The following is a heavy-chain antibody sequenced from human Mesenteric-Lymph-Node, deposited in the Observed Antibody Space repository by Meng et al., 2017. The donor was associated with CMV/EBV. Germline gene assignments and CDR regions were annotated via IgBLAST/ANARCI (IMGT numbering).Heavy chain of an antibody. CDR3: AREVIGDGSLAFDY. J-gene: IGHJ4*02. CDR1: GGSISSYY. V-gene: IGHV4-59*01. Sequence: SETLSLTCTVSGGSISSYYWSWIRQPPGKGLEWIGCIYHSGSTNYNPSLKSRVTISVDTSKKQFSLKLSSVTAADTAVYYCAREVIGDGSLAFDYWGQGTLVTVSS. CDR2: IYHSGST. D-gene: IGHD1-26*01.